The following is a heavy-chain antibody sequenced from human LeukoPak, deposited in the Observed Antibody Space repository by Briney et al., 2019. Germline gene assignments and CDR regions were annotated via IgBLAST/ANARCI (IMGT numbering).Heavy chain of an antibody. Sequence: GGSLRLSCAASGFTFSSYGMHWVRQAPGKGLEWVAFIRYDGSNKYYADSVKGRFTISRDNSKNTLYLQMNSLRAEDTAVYYCAKDQTTIFGVVTALDYWGQGTLVTVSS. V-gene: IGHV3-30*02. CDR2: IRYDGSNK. CDR1: GFTFSSYG. J-gene: IGHJ4*02. CDR3: AKDQTTIFGVVTALDY. D-gene: IGHD3-3*01.